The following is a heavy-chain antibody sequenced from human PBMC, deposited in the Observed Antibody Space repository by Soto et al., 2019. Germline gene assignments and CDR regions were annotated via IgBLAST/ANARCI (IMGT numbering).Heavy chain of an antibody. Sequence: GGSLRLSCAASGFTFSSYAMSWVRQAPGKGLEWVSAISGSGGSTYYADSVKGRFTISRDNSKNTLYLQMNSLRAEDTAVYYCAKSPGDFWSGYDYFDYWGQGTLVTVSS. CDR2: ISGSGGST. D-gene: IGHD3-3*01. J-gene: IGHJ4*02. V-gene: IGHV3-23*01. CDR1: GFTFSSYA. CDR3: AKSPGDFWSGYDYFDY.